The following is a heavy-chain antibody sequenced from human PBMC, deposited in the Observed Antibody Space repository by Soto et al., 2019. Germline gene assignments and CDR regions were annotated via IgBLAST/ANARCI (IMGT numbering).Heavy chain of an antibody. CDR3: ARAHSDIVVVPAALNWFDP. CDR1: GGSISSGDYY. J-gene: IGHJ5*02. CDR2: IYYSGST. Sequence: SETLSLTCTVSGGSISSGDYYWSWIRQPPGKGLEWIGYIYYSGSTYYNPSLKSRVTISVDTSKNQFSLKLSYVTAADTAVYYCARAHSDIVVVPAALNWFDPWGQGTLVTVSS. D-gene: IGHD2-2*01. V-gene: IGHV4-30-4*01.